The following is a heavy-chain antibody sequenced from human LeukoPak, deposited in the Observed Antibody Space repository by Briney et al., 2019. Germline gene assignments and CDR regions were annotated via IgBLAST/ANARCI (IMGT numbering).Heavy chain of an antibody. CDR1: GFTFSSYA. D-gene: IGHD6-19*01. CDR2: ISYDGSNK. V-gene: IGHV3-30-3*01. J-gene: IGHJ6*02. CDR3: ASSGWANPV. Sequence: PGGSLRLSCAASGFTFSSYAMHGVRQAPGKGLEWVAVISYDGSNKYYADSVKGRFTISRDNSKNTLYLQMNSLRAEDTAVYYCASSGWANPVWGQGTTVTVSS.